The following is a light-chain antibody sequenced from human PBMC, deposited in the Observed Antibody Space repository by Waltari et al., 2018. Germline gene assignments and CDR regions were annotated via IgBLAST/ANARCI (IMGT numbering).Light chain of an antibody. CDR3: AAWDDSLSGLV. J-gene: IGLJ2*01. CDR2: TND. CDR1: TSNIGTTY. V-gene: IGLV1-47*01. Sequence: QSVLTQPPSASGAPGQWVTISCSGSTSNIGTTYVYWYQHLPGMAPQLLIYTNDRRPSGVSDLFYGSKSGTSASLAIRGLRSEDEAHYYCAAWDDSLSGLVFGGGTKVTV.